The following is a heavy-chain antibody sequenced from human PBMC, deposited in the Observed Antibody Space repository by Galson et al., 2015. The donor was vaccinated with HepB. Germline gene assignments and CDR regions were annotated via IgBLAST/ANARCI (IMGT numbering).Heavy chain of an antibody. CDR2: ISARGGNT. CDR3: SFWSGYSFLTF. V-gene: IGHV3-23*01. CDR1: GFTLSSYG. J-gene: IGHJ4*02. D-gene: IGHD5-18*01. Sequence: SLRLSCAASGFTLSSYGMNWVRQAPGKGLEWVSAISARGGNTYYADSVKGRFTISRDNPKNTLYLQMNSLRADDTAVYYCSFWSGYSFLTFWGQGTLVPVSS.